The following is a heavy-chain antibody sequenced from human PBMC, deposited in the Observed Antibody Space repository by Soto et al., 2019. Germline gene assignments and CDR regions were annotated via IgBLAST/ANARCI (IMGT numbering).Heavy chain of an antibody. D-gene: IGHD4-17*01. CDR1: GFSLSASETR. CDR2: IDWDDEK. Sequence: SGPTLVNPTQTLTLTCTISGFSLSASETRVSWIRQPPGKALEWLARIDWDDEKFYSTSLKTRLTISKDTPKNQVVLTITNMDPVDTGTYYCAGRIRGDYSFDFWGQGALVTVSS. CDR3: AGRIRGDYSFDF. V-gene: IGHV2-70*04. J-gene: IGHJ4*02.